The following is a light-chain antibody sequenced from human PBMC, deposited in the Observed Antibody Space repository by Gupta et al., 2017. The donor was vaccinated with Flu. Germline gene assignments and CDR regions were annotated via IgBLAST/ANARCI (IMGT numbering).Light chain of an antibody. CDR1: SSNIGINY. V-gene: IGLV1-51*01. CDR2: DND. J-gene: IGLJ2*01. Sequence: QSVLTQPPSVSVPPGQKVTIPCSGSSSNIGINYVSWYQQLPGTASKLLIYDNDKRPSGIPDRFSGSKSGTSATLGITGLQTGDEADYYCGTWDNSLSAVVFGGGTKLAVL. CDR3: GTWDNSLSAVV.